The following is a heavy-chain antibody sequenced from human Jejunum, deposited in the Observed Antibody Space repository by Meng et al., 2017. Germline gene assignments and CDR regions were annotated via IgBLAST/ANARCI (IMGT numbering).Heavy chain of an antibody. Sequence: VLLVVSGGGFVLPVGSLRLSCASSVFTFGSFWLHWVRQVPGKGLVWVSRINSDGSSTSYADSVKGRFSISRDNAKNTLSLQMNSLRAEDTAVYYCARGAVTGQRSDFWGQGTLVTVSS. D-gene: IGHD2-21*02. CDR2: INSDGSST. J-gene: IGHJ4*02. V-gene: IGHV3-74*01. CDR1: VFTFGSFW. CDR3: ARGAVTGQRSDF.